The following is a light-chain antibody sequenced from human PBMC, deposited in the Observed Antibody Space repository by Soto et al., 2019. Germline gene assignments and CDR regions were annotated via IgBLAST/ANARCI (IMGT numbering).Light chain of an antibody. V-gene: IGKV1-17*01. J-gene: IGKJ1*01. CDR2: AAS. CDR1: QVITTD. Sequence: IQMTQSPSSLSASVGARLSITSRASQVITTDLGWYKQKPGKAPKLMSYAASSLQSGVPSRFRGSGSGTEFTLTISSLQPDDFETYYCQQYNSYSWTFGQGTKVDI. CDR3: QQYNSYSWT.